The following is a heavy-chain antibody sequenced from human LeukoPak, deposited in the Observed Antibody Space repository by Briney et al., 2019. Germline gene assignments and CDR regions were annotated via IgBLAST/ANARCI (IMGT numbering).Heavy chain of an antibody. J-gene: IGHJ4*02. D-gene: IGHD4-17*01. CDR3: ARASVDYGDPVDY. CDR2: ISSSGSTI. CDR1: GFTFSSYE. Sequence: GGSLRLSCAASGFTFSSYEMNWVRQAPGKGLEWVSYISSSGSTIYYADSVKGRFTISRDNAKNSLYLQMNSLRAEDTAVYYCARASVDYGDPVDYWGQGTLVTVSS. V-gene: IGHV3-48*03.